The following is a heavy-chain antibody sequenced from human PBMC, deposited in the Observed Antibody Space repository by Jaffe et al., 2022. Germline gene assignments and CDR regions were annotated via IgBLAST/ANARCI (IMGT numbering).Heavy chain of an antibody. V-gene: IGHV3-30*02. CDR1: GFTFSSYG. CDR3: AKGQNPYYYGSGSYFTVFDY. Sequence: QVQLVESGGGVVQPGGSLRLSCAASGFTFSSYGMHWVRQAPGKGLEWVAFIRYDGSNKYYADSVKGRFTISRDNSKNTLYLQMNSLRAEDTAVYYCAKGQNPYYYGSGSYFTVFDYWGQGTLVTVSS. J-gene: IGHJ4*02. D-gene: IGHD3-10*01. CDR2: IRYDGSNK.